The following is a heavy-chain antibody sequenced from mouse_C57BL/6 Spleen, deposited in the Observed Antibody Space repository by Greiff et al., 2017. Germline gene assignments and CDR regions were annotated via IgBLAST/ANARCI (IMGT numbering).Heavy chain of an antibody. V-gene: IGHV1-55*01. J-gene: IGHJ4*01. CDR1: GYTFTSYW. CDR2: IYPGSGST. CDR3: ARRGGTGGYAMDY. Sequence: VQLQQPGAELVKPGALVKMSCKASGYTFTSYWITWVKQRPGQGLEWIGDIYPGSGSTNYNEKFKSKATLTVDTSSSTAYMQLSSLTSEDSAVYYCARRGGTGGYAMDYWGQGTSVTVSS. D-gene: IGHD4-1*01.